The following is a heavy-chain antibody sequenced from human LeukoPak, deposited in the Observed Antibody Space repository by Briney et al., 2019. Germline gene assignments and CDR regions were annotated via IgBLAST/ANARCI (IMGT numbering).Heavy chain of an antibody. J-gene: IGHJ4*02. CDR3: ARDRASSPGASDY. V-gene: IGHV1-2*02. Sequence: ASVKVSCKASGYTFTGYYMHWVRQAPGQGLEWMGWINPNSGGTNYAQKFQGRVTMTRDTSISTAYMELSRLRSDDTAVYYCARDRASSPGASDYWGQGTLVTVSS. CDR1: GYTFTGYY. D-gene: IGHD2-8*02. CDR2: INPNSGGT.